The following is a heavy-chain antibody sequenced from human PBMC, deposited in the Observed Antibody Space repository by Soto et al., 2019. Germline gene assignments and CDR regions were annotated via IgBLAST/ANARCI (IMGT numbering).Heavy chain of an antibody. CDR3: ARDLSGYVPFDY. Sequence: GGSLRLSCAASGFTFDDYGMSWVRQAPGKGLEWVSGINWNGGSTGYADSVKGRFTISRDNAKNSLYPQMNSLRAEDTALYYCARDLSGYVPFDYWGQGTLVTVSS. J-gene: IGHJ4*02. D-gene: IGHD5-12*01. CDR1: GFTFDDYG. CDR2: INWNGGST. V-gene: IGHV3-20*04.